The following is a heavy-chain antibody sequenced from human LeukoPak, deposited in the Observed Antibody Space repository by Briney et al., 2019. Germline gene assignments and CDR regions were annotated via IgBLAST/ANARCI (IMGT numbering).Heavy chain of an antibody. CDR2: IKQDGSEK. CDR1: GFMFTRFW. CDR3: ARDATSDTLGS. J-gene: IGHJ5*02. V-gene: IGHV3-7*01. Sequence: GGSLRLSCAGSGFMFTRFWMSWVRQTPGKGLEWVANIKQDGSEKYYVDSVKGRFSISRDNAKNSLYLQMNSLRVADTAIYYCARDATSDTLGSWGQGTLVTVSS. D-gene: IGHD2-2*02.